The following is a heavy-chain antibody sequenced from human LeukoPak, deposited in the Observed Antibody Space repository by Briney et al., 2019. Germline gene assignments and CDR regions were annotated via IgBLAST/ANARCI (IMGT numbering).Heavy chain of an antibody. Sequence: PSETLSLTCAVYNGSLSGYYWSWIRQPPGKGLEWIGEINHSGSTNYNPSLKSRVTISVDTSKNQFSLKLSSVTAADTAVYYCAREGAAHYYMDVWGKGTTVTVSS. CDR2: INHSGST. J-gene: IGHJ6*03. CDR1: NGSLSGYY. D-gene: IGHD6-6*01. CDR3: AREGAAHYYMDV. V-gene: IGHV4-34*01.